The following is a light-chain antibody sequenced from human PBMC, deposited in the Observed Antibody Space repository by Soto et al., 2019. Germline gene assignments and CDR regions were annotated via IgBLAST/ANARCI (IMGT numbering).Light chain of an antibody. CDR1: QSVSSN. CDR3: QQYSNWPPWT. CDR2: GAS. V-gene: IGKV3-15*01. Sequence: EIVMTQSPATLSVSPGERATLSCRASQSVSSNLAWYQQKPGQAPRLLIYGASTRATAIPARFSGSGSGTEFTLTISSLQSEDFAVSYCQQYSNWPPWTFGQGTKLEIK. J-gene: IGKJ1*01.